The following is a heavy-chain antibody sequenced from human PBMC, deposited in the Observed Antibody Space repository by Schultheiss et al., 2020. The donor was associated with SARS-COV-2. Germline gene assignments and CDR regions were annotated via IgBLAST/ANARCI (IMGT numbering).Heavy chain of an antibody. D-gene: IGHD4-17*01. CDR3: ARMGPVADYGYSVVY. J-gene: IGHJ4*02. CDR2: IDWDDDK. Sequence: SGPTLVKPTQTLTLTCTFSGFSLSTSGMRVSWIRQPPGKALEWLARIDWDDDKFYTTSLRTRLTISKDTSKNQVVLTMTNMDPVDTATYYCARMGPVADYGYSVVYWGQGTLVTVSS. CDR1: GFSLSTSGMR. V-gene: IGHV2-70*04.